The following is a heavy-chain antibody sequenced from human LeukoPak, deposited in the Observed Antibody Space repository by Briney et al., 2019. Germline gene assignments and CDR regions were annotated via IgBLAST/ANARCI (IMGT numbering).Heavy chain of an antibody. Sequence: GGSLRLSCAASGFTFSSYSMNWVRQAPGKGLEWVSSISSSSSYIYYADSVKGRFTISRDNAKNSLYLQMDSLRAEDTAVYYCATWGHYDILTGYPDDYWGQGTLVTVSS. CDR1: GFTFSSYS. D-gene: IGHD3-9*01. CDR2: ISSSSSYI. CDR3: ATWGHYDILTGYPDDY. J-gene: IGHJ4*02. V-gene: IGHV3-21*01.